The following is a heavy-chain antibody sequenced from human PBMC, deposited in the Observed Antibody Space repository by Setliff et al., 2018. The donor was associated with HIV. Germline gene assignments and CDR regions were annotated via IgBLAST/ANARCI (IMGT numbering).Heavy chain of an antibody. CDR1: GGSMSSYY. CDR3: ARDKRASFDGLDV. D-gene: IGHD1-1*01. J-gene: IGHJ6*02. V-gene: IGHV4-59*01. Sequence: SETLSLTCTVSGGSMSSYYWSWIRQPPGKGLEWIGSIYYTGSTDYNPSLMSRVTISLDTPKNQFSLKLNSVIAADTAVYYCARDKRASFDGLDVWGQGTTVTVSS. CDR2: IYYTGST.